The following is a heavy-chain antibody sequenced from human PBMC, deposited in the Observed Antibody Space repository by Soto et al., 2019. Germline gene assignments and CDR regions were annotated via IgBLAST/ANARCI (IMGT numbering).Heavy chain of an antibody. J-gene: IGHJ4*02. CDR2: IYYSGST. Sequence: SETLSLTCTVSGGSISSYYWSWIRQPPGKGLEWIGYIYYSGSTNYNPSLKSRVTISVDTSKNQFSLKLSSVTAADTAVYYCARDLGDCSGGSCYSGPFDYWGQGTLVTVSS. V-gene: IGHV4-59*01. CDR3: ARDLGDCSGGSCYSGPFDY. CDR1: GGSISSYY. D-gene: IGHD2-15*01.